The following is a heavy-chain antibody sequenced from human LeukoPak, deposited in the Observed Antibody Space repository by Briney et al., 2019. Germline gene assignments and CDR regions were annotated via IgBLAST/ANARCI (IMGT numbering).Heavy chain of an antibody. J-gene: IGHJ5*02. CDR3: ARVIAAAGTEWFDP. V-gene: IGHV4-59*01. D-gene: IGHD6-13*01. CDR1: GGSISGYY. CDR2: IYYSGST. Sequence: SETLSLTCTVSGGSISGYYWSWIRQPPGKGLEWIGYIYYSGSTNYNPSLKGRVTISVDTFKNQFSLKLSSVTAADTAVYYCARVIAAAGTEWFDPWGQGTLVTVSS.